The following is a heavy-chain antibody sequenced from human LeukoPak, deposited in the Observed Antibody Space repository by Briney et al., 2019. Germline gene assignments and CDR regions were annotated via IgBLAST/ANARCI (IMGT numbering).Heavy chain of an antibody. V-gene: IGHV4-61*01. CDR2: IYYSGST. CDR1: GYSISSGFH. J-gene: IGHJ6*02. CDR3: ARRVYYYGMDV. Sequence: SETLSLTCTVSGYSISSGFHWGCIRQPPGKELEWIGYIYYSGSTNYNPSLKSRVTISVDTSKNQFSLKLSSVTAADTAVYYCARRVYYYGMDVWGQGTTVTVSS.